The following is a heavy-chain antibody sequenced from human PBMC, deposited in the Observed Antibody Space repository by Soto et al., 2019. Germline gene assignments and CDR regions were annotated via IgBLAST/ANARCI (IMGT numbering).Heavy chain of an antibody. Sequence: GGSLRLSCAASGFTFSSYGMHWVRQAPGKGLEWVAVISYDGSNKYYADSVKGRFTISRDNSKNTLYLQMNSLRAEDTAVYYCAKRRGAGTVRNDYYYYYMDVWGKGTTVTVSS. CDR2: ISYDGSNK. CDR3: AKRRGAGTVRNDYYYYYMDV. J-gene: IGHJ6*03. D-gene: IGHD6-19*01. V-gene: IGHV3-30*18. CDR1: GFTFSSYG.